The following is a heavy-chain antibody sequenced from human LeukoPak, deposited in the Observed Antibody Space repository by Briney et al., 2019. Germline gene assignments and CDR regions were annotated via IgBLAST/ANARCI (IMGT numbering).Heavy chain of an antibody. CDR3: ARDNLGPGGYCSGGSCSYPDYYYYMDV. Sequence: GASVKASCKASGYTFTSYGISWVRQAPGQGLEWMGWISAYNGNTNYAQKLQGRVTMTTDTSTSTAYMELRSLRSDDTAVYYCARDNLGPGGYCSGGSCSYPDYYYYMDVWGKGTTVTISS. J-gene: IGHJ6*03. CDR1: GYTFTSYG. D-gene: IGHD2-15*01. V-gene: IGHV1-18*01. CDR2: ISAYNGNT.